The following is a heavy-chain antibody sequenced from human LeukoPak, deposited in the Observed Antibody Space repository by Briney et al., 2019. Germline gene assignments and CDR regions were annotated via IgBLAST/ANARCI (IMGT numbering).Heavy chain of an antibody. V-gene: IGHV1-46*01. D-gene: IGHD6-6*01. CDR1: GYTFTSYY. CDR2: INPSGGST. CDR3: ARGVYSSSSGGYFDY. Sequence: ASVTVSCKTSGYTFTSYYMHWVRQAPGQGLEWMGIINPSGGSTSYAQKFQGRVTMTRDTSTSTVYMELSSLRSEDTAVYYCARGVYSSSSGGYFDYWGQGTLVTVSS. J-gene: IGHJ4*02.